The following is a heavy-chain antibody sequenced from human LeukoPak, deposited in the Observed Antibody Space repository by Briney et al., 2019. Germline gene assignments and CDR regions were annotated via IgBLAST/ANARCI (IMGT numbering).Heavy chain of an antibody. CDR1: GFTVSSNY. V-gene: IGHV3-53*01. CDR3: ARAVDGGYYY. J-gene: IGHJ4*02. Sequence: GGSLRLSCAASGFTVSSNYMSWVRQAPGKGLEWVSVIYSGGSTYYADSVKGRFTISIDNSKNTLYLQMNSLRAEDTAVYYCARAVDGGYYYWGQGTLFTVSS. CDR2: IYSGGST. D-gene: IGHD1-26*01.